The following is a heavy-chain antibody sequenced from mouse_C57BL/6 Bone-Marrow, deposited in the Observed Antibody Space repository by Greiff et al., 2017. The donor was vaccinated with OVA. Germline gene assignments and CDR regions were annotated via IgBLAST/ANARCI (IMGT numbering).Heavy chain of an antibody. D-gene: IGHD1-2*01. CDR3: ARGEGHYGRIFDY. V-gene: IGHV1-76*01. CDR1: GYTFTDYY. J-gene: IGHJ2*01. CDR2: IYPGSGNT. Sequence: QVQLQQSGAELVRPGASVKLSCKASGYTFTDYYINWVKQRPGQGLEWIARIYPGSGNTYYNEKFKGKATLTAEKSSSTAYMQLSSLTSEDSAVYFCARGEGHYGRIFDYWGQGTTLTVSS.